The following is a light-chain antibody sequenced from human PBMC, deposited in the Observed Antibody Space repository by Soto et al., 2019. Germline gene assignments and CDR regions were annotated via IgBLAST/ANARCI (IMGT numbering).Light chain of an antibody. J-gene: IGLJ2*01. V-gene: IGLV1-40*01. CDR2: DDT. CDR1: SSNIGAGYD. Sequence: QPVLTQPPSVSGAPGQTVTISCTGSSSNIGAGYDVHWYQQLPRTAPKVLIYDDTNRPSGVPDRFSGSRSGTSASLAITGLQAEDEADYYCHSYDSRLTGSVFGGGTKLTVL. CDR3: HSYDSRLTGSV.